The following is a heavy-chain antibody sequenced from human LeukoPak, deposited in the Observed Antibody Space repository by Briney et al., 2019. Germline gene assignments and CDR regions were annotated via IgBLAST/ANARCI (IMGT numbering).Heavy chain of an antibody. CDR2: ISGSGGST. J-gene: IGHJ4*02. V-gene: IGHV3-23*01. Sequence: PGGSLRLSCAASGFTFSSYAMSWVRQAPGKGLEWVSAISGSGGSTYYADSVKGRFTISRDNSKNTLYLQMNSLRAEDTAVYYCAKSVPASDIVVVPAAPRGYFDYWGQGTLVTVSS. D-gene: IGHD2-2*01. CDR1: GFTFSSYA. CDR3: AKSVPASDIVVVPAAPRGYFDY.